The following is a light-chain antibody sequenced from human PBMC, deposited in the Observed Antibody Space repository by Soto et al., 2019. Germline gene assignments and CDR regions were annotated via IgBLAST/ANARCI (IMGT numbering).Light chain of an antibody. CDR1: QTISIW. Sequence: DIQMTQSPSTLSGSVGDRVTITCLAIQTISIWLAWYQQKPGKAPKLLIYKASTLKSGVPSRFSGSGSGTEFTLTISSLQPDEFATYYCQNHNSYSEAFGQGTKVDIK. CDR3: QNHNSYSEA. CDR2: KAS. V-gene: IGKV1-5*03. J-gene: IGKJ1*01.